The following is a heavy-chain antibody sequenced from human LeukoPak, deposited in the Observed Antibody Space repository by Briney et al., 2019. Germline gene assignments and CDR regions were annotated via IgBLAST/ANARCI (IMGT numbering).Heavy chain of an antibody. D-gene: IGHD2-2*01. V-gene: IGHV4-31*03. CDR3: ARVVVPAATAEYFQH. CDR1: GGAISSGGYY. Sequence: PSETLSLTCTVSGGAISSGGYYWSWIRQPPGKGLEWIGYIYYSGSTYYNPSLKSRVTISVDTSKNQFSLKLSSVTAADTAVYYCARVVVPAATAEYFQHWGQGTLVTVSS. CDR2: IYYSGST. J-gene: IGHJ1*01.